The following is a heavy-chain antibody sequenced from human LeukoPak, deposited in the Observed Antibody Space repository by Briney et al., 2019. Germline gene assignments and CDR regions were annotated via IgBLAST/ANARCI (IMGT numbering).Heavy chain of an antibody. V-gene: IGHV4-30-2*01. D-gene: IGHD3-22*01. CDR1: GGSISSGGYS. Sequence: SETLSLTCAVSGGSISSGGYSWSWIRQPPGKGLEWIGYIYHSGSTYYNPSLKSRVTISVDRSKNQFSLKLSSVTAADTAVYYCARATYYYDSSGSYVRYYFDYWGQGTLVTVSS. CDR3: ARATYYYDSSGSYVRYYFDY. CDR2: IYHSGST. J-gene: IGHJ4*02.